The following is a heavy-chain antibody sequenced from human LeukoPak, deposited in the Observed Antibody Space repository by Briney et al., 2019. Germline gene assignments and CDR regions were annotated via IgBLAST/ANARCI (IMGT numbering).Heavy chain of an antibody. CDR1: GFTVSSNY. Sequence: PGGSLRLSCAASGFTVSSNYMSWVRQAPGKGLEWVSVIYSGGSTYYADSVKGRFTISRDNSKNTLYLQMNSLRAEDTAVYYCARDGSHSSSWYSYYYYGMDVWGQGTTVTVSS. D-gene: IGHD6-13*01. CDR2: IYSGGST. CDR3: ARDGSHSSSWYSYYYYGMDV. V-gene: IGHV3-66*01. J-gene: IGHJ6*02.